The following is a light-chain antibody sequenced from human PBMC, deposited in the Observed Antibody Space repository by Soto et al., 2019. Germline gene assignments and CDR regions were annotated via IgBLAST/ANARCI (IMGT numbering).Light chain of an antibody. J-gene: IGLJ1*01. CDR1: SSDVGGYNY. Sequence: QSALTQPASVSGSPGQSITISCTGTSSDVGGYNYVSWYQQHPGKAPRLMVFEVSNRPSGVSNRFPGSKSGNVASLTISGRQAEDEADYYCCSYTGSDTLAVFGSGTKLTVL. V-gene: IGLV2-14*01. CDR3: CSYTGSDTLAV. CDR2: EVS.